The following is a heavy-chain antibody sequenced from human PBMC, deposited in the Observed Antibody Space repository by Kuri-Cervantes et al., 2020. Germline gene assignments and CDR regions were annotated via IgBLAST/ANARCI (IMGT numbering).Heavy chain of an antibody. CDR1: GGSISSSSYY. D-gene: IGHD5-24*01. V-gene: IGHV4-61*05. CDR3: ASGRDGYVSYYFDY. CDR2: IYYSGST. J-gene: IGHJ4*02. Sequence: SETLSLTCTVSGGSISSSSYYWGWIRQPPGKGLEWIGYIYYSGSTNYNPSLKSRVTISVDTSKNQFSLKPSSVTAADTAVYYCASGRDGYVSYYFDYWGQGTLVTVSS.